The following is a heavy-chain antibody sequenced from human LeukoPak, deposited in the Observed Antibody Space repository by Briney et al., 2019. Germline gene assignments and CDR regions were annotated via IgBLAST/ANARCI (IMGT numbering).Heavy chain of an antibody. Sequence: SETLSLTCTVSGGSISSGSYYWSWIRQPAGKGLEWIGRIYTSGSTNYNPSLKSRVTISVDTSKNQFSLKLSSVTAADTAVYYCASTYGSGKPNYYYYYMDVWGKGTTVTISS. D-gene: IGHD3-10*01. CDR2: IYTSGST. V-gene: IGHV4-61*02. CDR3: ASTYGSGKPNYYYYYMDV. J-gene: IGHJ6*03. CDR1: GGSISSGSYY.